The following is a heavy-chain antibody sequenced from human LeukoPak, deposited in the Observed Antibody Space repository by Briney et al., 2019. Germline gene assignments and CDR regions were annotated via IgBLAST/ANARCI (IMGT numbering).Heavy chain of an antibody. CDR3: ARGPPKYYDFWSGSYMDV. CDR2: ISFDENNK. V-gene: IGHV3-30*03. J-gene: IGHJ6*03. CDR1: GFTFSTYG. D-gene: IGHD3-3*01. Sequence: PGGSLRLSCEASGFTFSTYGMHWVRQAPGKGLEWVAIISFDENNKYYADSVKGRFTISRDNAKNSLYLQMNSLRAEDTAVYYCARGPPKYYDFWSGSYMDVWGKGTTVTVSS.